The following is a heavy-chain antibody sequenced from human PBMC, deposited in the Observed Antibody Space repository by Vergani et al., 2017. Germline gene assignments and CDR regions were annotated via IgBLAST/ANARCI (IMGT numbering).Heavy chain of an antibody. Sequence: QLQLQQSCPGLVKPSETLFLTCTVSADSISSGSYYWGWIRQPPWKSLEWIGSIYYSGLTYYNPSLKSRVAISVDTSKNQFSLKVTSVTAADTAVYFCARQRPGSGWSPGDFDDWGQGILVTVSS. CDR1: ADSISSGSYY. CDR2: IYYSGLT. CDR3: ARQRPGSGWSPGDFDD. V-gene: IGHV4-39*01. D-gene: IGHD6-19*01. J-gene: IGHJ4*02.